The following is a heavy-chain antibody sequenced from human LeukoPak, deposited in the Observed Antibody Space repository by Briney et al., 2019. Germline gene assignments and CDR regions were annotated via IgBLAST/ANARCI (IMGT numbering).Heavy chain of an antibody. Sequence: GGSLRLSCAASGFTVSSNYMSWVRQAPGKGLEWVSVIYSGGSTYYADSVKGRFTISRDNSKNTLYLQMNSLRDEDTAAYYCARGKGYNPDFDYWGQGTLVTVSS. D-gene: IGHD5-24*01. V-gene: IGHV3-66*01. CDR2: IYSGGST. J-gene: IGHJ4*02. CDR3: ARGKGYNPDFDY. CDR1: GFTVSSNY.